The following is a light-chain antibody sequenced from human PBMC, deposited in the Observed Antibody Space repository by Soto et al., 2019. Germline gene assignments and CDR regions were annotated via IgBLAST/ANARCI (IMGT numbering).Light chain of an antibody. CDR1: DNDVGRYDY. V-gene: IGLV2-8*01. J-gene: IGLJ2*01. CDR3: MSYAGGNSVT. CDR2: EVT. Sequence: QSALTQPPSASGSLGLSVTLSCSGTDNDVGRYDYVSWYQQHPGKAPKLLIYEVTKRPSGVPDRCSASKSGNSASLTVSGLQDEDEADYYCMSYAGGNSVTFGGGTKVTVL.